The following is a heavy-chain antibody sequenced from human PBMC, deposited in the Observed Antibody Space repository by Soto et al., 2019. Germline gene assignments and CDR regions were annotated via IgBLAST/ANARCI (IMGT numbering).Heavy chain of an antibody. CDR1: GYTFTSYG. Sequence: QVQLVQSGAEVKKPGASVRVSCKASGYTFTSYGMNWVRQAPGRRLEWMGWINPGNGKTKYSQKVQGRLIITRDTSASTAYMQLSSLTSEDTAIYYCARGGYFDRSGYLGYWGQGTLVTVSS. V-gene: IGHV1-3*01. CDR3: ARGGYFDRSGYLGY. D-gene: IGHD3-22*01. J-gene: IGHJ4*02. CDR2: INPGNGKT.